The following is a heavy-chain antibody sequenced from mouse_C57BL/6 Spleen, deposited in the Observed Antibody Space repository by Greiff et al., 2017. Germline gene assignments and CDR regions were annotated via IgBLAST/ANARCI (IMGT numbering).Heavy chain of an antibody. CDR3: ARGGGITTVHRFAY. D-gene: IGHD1-1*01. CDR2: INPGSGGT. V-gene: IGHV1-54*01. J-gene: IGHJ3*01. Sequence: QVQLQQSGAELVRPGTSVQVSCKASGYAFTNYLIEWVKQRPGQGLEWIGVINPGSGGTNYNEKFKGKATLTADKSSSTAYMQLSSLTSEDSAVYFCARGGGITTVHRFAYWGQGTLVTVSA. CDR1: GYAFTNYL.